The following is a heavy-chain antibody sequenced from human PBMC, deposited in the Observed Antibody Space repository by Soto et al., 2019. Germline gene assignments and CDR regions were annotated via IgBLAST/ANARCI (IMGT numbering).Heavy chain of an antibody. CDR1: GGSISGGVHS. J-gene: IGHJ2*01. CDR2: IFASGST. V-gene: IGHV4-30-4*01. Sequence: QVQLQESGPGLVKPSETLSLTCTVSGGSISGGVHSWSWIRQPPGKGLEWIGHIFASGSTYYNPSLKSRLTISVDTSKNQFSLRLSSVTAADTSVYYCARDIMPLTNDWYFDLWGRGTLVTVSS. CDR3: ARDIMPLTNDWYFDL. D-gene: IGHD2-8*01.